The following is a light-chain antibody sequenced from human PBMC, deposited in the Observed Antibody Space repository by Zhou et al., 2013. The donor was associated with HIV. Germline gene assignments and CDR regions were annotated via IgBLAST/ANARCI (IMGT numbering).Light chain of an antibody. V-gene: IGKV1-8*01. CDR1: QDISTY. J-gene: IGKJ1*01. Sequence: AIRLNQSPSSLSASTGDRVTITCRASQDISTYLAWYQQKPGTAPRFLIYGASTLQSGVPSRFSGSGSGTDFTLTISSLQPEDFATYYCQHLNRYQGGFGQGTKVEI. CDR2: GAS. CDR3: QHLNRYQGG.